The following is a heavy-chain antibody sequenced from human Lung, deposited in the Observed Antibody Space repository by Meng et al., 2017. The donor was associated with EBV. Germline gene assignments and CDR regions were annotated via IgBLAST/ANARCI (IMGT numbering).Heavy chain of an antibody. CDR1: GASTSRCRYS. CDR3: AKISLSYYFDYSGFPNDY. CDR2: IYYLGST. V-gene: IGHV4-31*03. J-gene: IGHJ4*02. D-gene: IGHD4-23*01. Sequence: VTPQVSRPGLVTPPETPALTCTDPGASTSRCRYSWNWIGQHPGQGLEWIGNIYYLGSTDYDPSLNSRVTISMDNTKNPFSLRLISVTAEDTAVYYCAKISLSYYFDYSGFPNDYWGQGTLVTVSS.